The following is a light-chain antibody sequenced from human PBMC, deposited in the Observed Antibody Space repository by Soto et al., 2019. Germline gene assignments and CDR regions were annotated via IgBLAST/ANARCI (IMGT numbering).Light chain of an antibody. CDR1: SSDVGDYNY. Sequence: QSVLTQPASVSGSPGQSITISCTGTSSDVGDYNYVSWYQHHPGKAPKLIIYEVRNRPSGVPNRFSGAKSGNTASLTISGLQAEDEADYYCSSYRPGSAFYVFGSGTKVTVL. CDR3: SSYRPGSAFYV. V-gene: IGLV2-14*01. J-gene: IGLJ1*01. CDR2: EVR.